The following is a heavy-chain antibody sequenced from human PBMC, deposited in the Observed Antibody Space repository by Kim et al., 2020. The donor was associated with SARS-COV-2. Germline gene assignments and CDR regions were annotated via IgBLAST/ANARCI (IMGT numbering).Heavy chain of an antibody. J-gene: IGHJ4*02. D-gene: IGHD3-10*01. V-gene: IGHV4-59*01. CDR2: T. CDR3: ARSGAGRLFDY. Sequence: TNSTPPLTSRVTISVDTSKNQFSLKLSSVTAADTAVYYCARSGAGRLFDYWGQGTLVTVSS.